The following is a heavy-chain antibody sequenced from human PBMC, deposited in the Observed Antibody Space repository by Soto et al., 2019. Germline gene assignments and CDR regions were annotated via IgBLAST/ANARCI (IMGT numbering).Heavy chain of an antibody. V-gene: IGHV4-30-2*01. CDR3: ARGVLA. Sequence: ASETLSLTCSVSGGSVNSGGCSWSWIRQPPGKGLEWIGFISPSGSPAYNPSLKSRVTISVDRSNNQISLELSSVTAADTAVYYCARGVLAWGPGTLVTVSS. CDR2: ISPSGSP. J-gene: IGHJ5*02. CDR1: GGSVNSGGCS. D-gene: IGHD2-8*01.